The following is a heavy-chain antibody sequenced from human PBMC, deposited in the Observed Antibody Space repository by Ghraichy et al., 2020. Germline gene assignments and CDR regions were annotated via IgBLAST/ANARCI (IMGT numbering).Heavy chain of an antibody. CDR2: TSYDGSNK. CDR3: AKERDSSGYYSFRGDYYGMDV. D-gene: IGHD3-22*01. Sequence: GESLRLSCAASGFTFSRYGMHWVRQAPGKGLEWVAVTSYDGSNKYYADSVKGRFTISRDNSKNTLYLQMNSLRAEDTAVYYCAKERDSSGYYSFRGDYYGMDVWGQGTTVTVSS. J-gene: IGHJ6*02. V-gene: IGHV3-30*18. CDR1: GFTFSRYG.